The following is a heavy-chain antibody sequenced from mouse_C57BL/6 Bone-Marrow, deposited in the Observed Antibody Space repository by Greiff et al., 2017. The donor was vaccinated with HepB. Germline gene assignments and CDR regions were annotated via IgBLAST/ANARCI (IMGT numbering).Heavy chain of an antibody. Sequence: DVMLVESGGGLVQPGGSMKLSCVASGFTFSNYWMNWVRQSPEKGLEWVAQIRLKSDNYATHYAESVKGRFTISRDDSKSSVYLQMNNLRAEDTGIYYCTPLLRFAYWGQGTLVTVSA. V-gene: IGHV6-3*01. J-gene: IGHJ3*01. D-gene: IGHD1-1*01. CDR3: TPLLRFAY. CDR1: GFTFSNYW. CDR2: IRLKSDNYAT.